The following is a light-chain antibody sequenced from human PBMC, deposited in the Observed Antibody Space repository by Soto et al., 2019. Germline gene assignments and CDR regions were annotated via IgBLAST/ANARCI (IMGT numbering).Light chain of an antibody. Sequence: QSALTQPASVSGSPGQSITISCTGTSSDVGGYNYVSWYQQHPGKAPKLMIYEVSNRPSGVSNRFSGSKSGNTASLTISGLQAEDEADYYCCSFAGRDTYWVFGGGTKLTVL. CDR1: SSDVGGYNY. CDR2: EVS. CDR3: CSFAGRDTYWV. J-gene: IGLJ3*02. V-gene: IGLV2-14*01.